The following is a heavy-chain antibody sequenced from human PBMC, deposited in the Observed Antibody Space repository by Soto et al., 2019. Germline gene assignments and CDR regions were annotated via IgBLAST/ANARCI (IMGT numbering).Heavy chain of an antibody. J-gene: IGHJ4*02. CDR2: IHSSSTTI. CDR3: ARGRGDFDRPYFAS. V-gene: IGHV3-48*02. Sequence: SRIIKKPGKGLEWLSYIHSSSTTIYYADSVKGRFTISRDNAQNSLYLQMNSLRDEDTAVYYCARGRGDFDRPYFASWGQGTLVLVFS. D-gene: IGHD4-17*01.